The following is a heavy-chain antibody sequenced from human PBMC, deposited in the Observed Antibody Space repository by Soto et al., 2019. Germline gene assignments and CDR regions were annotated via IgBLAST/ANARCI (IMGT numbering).Heavy chain of an antibody. CDR2: LYWDDTR. CDR3: AHYTTDTYFDV. D-gene: IGHD1-1*01. CDR1: GFSLYTGGVG. J-gene: IGHJ6*04. Sequence: QITLKESSPTLVNPTQTLTLTCSFPGFSLYTGGVGVGWIRQPPGKALEWLALLYWDDTRRYNPSLKNTLTIAKDTTENQVVLTVTDMGPVDTGTYFCAHYTTDTYFDVWGKGATVTVSS. V-gene: IGHV2-5*02.